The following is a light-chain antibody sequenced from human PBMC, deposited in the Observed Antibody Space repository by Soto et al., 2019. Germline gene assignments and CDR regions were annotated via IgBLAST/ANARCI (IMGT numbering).Light chain of an antibody. J-gene: IGKJ2*01. V-gene: IGKV3-15*01. CDR1: QSVGST. Sequence: EIVMAQSPATLSLSAWAGAALSCGASQSVGSTLAWYQQKPGRAPRLLIYGASTTVTGIPARFSGSGSGTEFTLTLSSLQSEDFAVYYCQEYKSWPGYTFGQGTKVDIK. CDR2: GAS. CDR3: QEYKSWPGYT.